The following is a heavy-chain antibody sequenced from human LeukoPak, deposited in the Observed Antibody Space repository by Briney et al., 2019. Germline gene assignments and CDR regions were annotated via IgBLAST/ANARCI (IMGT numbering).Heavy chain of an antibody. CDR1: GGSFSGYY. J-gene: IGHJ4*02. D-gene: IGHD5-18*01. CDR3: ARGQDTAMVADY. V-gene: IGHV4-34*01. CDR2: INHSGST. Sequence: KPSETLSLTCAVYGGSFSGYYWSWIRQPPGKGLEWIGEINHSGSTNYNPSLKSRVTISGDTSKNQFSLKLSSVTAADTAVYYCARGQDTAMVADYWGQGTLVTVSS.